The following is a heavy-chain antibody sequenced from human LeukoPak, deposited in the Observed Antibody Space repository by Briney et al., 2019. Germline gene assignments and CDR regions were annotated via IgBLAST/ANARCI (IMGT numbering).Heavy chain of an antibody. Sequence: GGSLRLSCAASEFTFSNHWMSWVRQAPGKGLEWVANVKQDGSEIFYVDSVKGRFTISRDNAKNSLYLQMNSLRAEDTAVYYCARGRPGMGIVIDYWGQGTLVTVS. D-gene: IGHD7-27*01. J-gene: IGHJ4*02. V-gene: IGHV3-7*01. CDR1: EFTFSNHW. CDR2: VKQDGSEI. CDR3: ARGRPGMGIVIDY.